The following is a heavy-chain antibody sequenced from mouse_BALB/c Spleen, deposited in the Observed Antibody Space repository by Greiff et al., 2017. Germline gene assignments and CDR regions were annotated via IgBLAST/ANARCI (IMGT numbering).Heavy chain of an antibody. Sequence: VQLKESGGGLVQPGGSLRLSCATSGFTFTDYYISWVRQPPGKALEWLGFIRNKANGYTTEYSASVKGRFTISRDNSQSILYLQMNTLRAEDSATYYCARDRYDAYFDVWGAGTTVTVSS. CDR2: IRNKANGYTT. CDR1: GFTFTDYY. V-gene: IGHV7-3*02. D-gene: IGHD2-14*01. J-gene: IGHJ1*01. CDR3: ARDRYDAYFDV.